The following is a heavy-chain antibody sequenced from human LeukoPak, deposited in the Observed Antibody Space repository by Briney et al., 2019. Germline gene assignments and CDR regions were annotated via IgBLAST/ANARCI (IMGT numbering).Heavy chain of an antibody. CDR1: GFTFSSYA. Sequence: GGSLRLSCAASGFTFSSYAMSWVRQAPGKGLEWVSAISGSGGSTYYADSVKGRFTISRDNSKNTLYLQMNSLRAEDTAVYYCAKDLSTRPQPLGFDYWDQGTLVTVSS. J-gene: IGHJ4*02. D-gene: IGHD2-2*01. CDR2: ISGSGGST. CDR3: AKDLSTRPQPLGFDY. V-gene: IGHV3-23*01.